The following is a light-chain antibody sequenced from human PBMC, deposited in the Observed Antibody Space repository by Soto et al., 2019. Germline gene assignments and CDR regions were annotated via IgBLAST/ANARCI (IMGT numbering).Light chain of an antibody. CDR2: GAS. Sequence: NVLTQSPGTLSLSPGERATLSCRASQSFSSRYLAWYQQKPGLAPRLLIYGASTRATGVPDRFSGSGSGTDFTLTISRLEPEDFALYYCQQYGSSITFGQGTRLEIK. CDR1: QSFSSRY. CDR3: QQYGSSIT. V-gene: IGKV3-20*01. J-gene: IGKJ5*01.